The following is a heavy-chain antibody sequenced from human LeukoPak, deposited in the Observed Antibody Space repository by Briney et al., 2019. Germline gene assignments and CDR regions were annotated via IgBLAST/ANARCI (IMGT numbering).Heavy chain of an antibody. J-gene: IGHJ4*02. CDR2: IYYSGST. V-gene: IGHV4-59*11. D-gene: IGHD2/OR15-2a*01. CDR3: ARLRSAHGFNNLDY. Sequence: SETLSLTCTVSGGSISSHYWSWIRQPPGKGLEWIGYIYYSGSTNYNPSLKSRVTISVDTSKNQFSLKLSSVTAADTAVYYCARLRSAHGFNNLDYWGQGTLVTVSS. CDR1: GGSISSHY.